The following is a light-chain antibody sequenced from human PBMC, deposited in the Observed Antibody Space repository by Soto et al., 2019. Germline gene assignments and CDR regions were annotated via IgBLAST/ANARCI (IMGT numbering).Light chain of an antibody. CDR1: QSVGSY. CDR2: AAS. Sequence: AIRMTQYPSSLSASTGDRVTVTCRANQSVGSYLTWYQQKPGAAPKLLIYAASTLHIGVPSRFTGSGYGTDFTLTISCLQSEDFATYYCQHYYNYPYSFGQGTKVDIK. J-gene: IGKJ2*01. CDR3: QHYYNYPYS. V-gene: IGKV1-8*01.